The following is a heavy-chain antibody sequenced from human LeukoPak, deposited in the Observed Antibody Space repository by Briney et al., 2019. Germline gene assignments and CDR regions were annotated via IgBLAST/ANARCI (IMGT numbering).Heavy chain of an antibody. V-gene: IGHV3-23*01. CDR1: RFTFSSYA. Sequence: GGSLRLSCAASRFTFSSYAMSWVRQAPGKGLEWVSAISGSGGSTYYADSVKGRFTITRDNSKNTLCLQMNSLRAEDTAVYFCAKLWDSNYPGDYWGQGTLVTVSS. CDR2: ISGSGGST. J-gene: IGHJ4*02. D-gene: IGHD4-11*01. CDR3: AKLWDSNYPGDY.